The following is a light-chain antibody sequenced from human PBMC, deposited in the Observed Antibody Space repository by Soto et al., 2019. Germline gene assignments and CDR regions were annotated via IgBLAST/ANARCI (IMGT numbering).Light chain of an antibody. CDR1: QSVSRY. J-gene: IGKJ1*01. CDR3: QQYGSSPRT. CDR2: DAS. Sequence: EIVMTQSPATLSVSPGERATLSCRASQSVSRYLAWFQQKPGQAPRLLIYDASTRATGIPVRFSGSGPGTDFTLTISRLEPEDFAVYYCQQYGSSPRTFGQGTKVDIK. V-gene: IGKV3-20*01.